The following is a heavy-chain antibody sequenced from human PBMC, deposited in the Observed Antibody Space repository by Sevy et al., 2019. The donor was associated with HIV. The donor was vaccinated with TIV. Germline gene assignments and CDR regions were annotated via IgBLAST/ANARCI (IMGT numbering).Heavy chain of an antibody. CDR1: GFTFSSYS. CDR2: ISSSSSTI. CDR3: ARLGPTARLDY. V-gene: IGHV3-48*01. J-gene: IGHJ4*02. D-gene: IGHD4-17*01. Sequence: GGSLRLSCAASGFTFSSYSMNWVRQAPGKGLEWVSYISSSSSTIYYADSVKGRFTISRVNAKNSRYLQMNSLRAEDTAVYYCARLGPTARLDYWGQGTLVTVSS.